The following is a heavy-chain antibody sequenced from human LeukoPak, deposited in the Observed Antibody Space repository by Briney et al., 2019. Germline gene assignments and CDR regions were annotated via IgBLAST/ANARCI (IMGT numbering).Heavy chain of an antibody. V-gene: IGHV4-4*07. Sequence: PSETLSLTCTVSGGSISSYYWSWIRQPAGKGLEWIGRIYTSGTTSYNSSLKSRVTISVDTSKNQFSLKLSSVTAADTAVYYCARGGGLICSGGSCYPLLFDYWGQGTLVTVSS. D-gene: IGHD2-15*01. CDR1: GGSISSYY. CDR2: IYTSGTT. CDR3: ARGGGLICSGGSCYPLLFDY. J-gene: IGHJ4*02.